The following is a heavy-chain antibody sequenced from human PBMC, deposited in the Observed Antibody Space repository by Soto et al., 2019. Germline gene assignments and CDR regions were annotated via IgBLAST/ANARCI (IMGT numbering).Heavy chain of an antibody. V-gene: IGHV1-8*02. CDR1: GGTFSSYT. CDR3: ARGRGIGTAARTFAY. CDR2: MNPNSGNT. Sequence: GASVKVSCKASGGTFSSYTISWVRQAPGQGLEWMGWMNPNSGNTGYAQKFQGRVTMTRNTSIGTAYMELSSLKSEDTAVYYCARGRGIGTAARTFAYWGQGILVTGLL. J-gene: IGHJ4*02. D-gene: IGHD6-13*01.